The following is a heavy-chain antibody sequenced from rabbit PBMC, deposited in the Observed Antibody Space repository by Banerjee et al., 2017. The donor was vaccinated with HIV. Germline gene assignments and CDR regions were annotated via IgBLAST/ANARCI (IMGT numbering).Heavy chain of an antibody. CDR1: GIDFSSYYL. CDR2: ILGGSSGAT. J-gene: IGHJ4*01. CDR3: ARDVGIDVYRFSL. Sequence: QEQLEESGGDLVKPEGSLTLTCTVSGIDFSSYYLDSMCWVRQAPGKGLEWIACILGGSSGATYYANWAKGRFTISKTSSTTVTLQMTSLTTADTATYFCARDVGIDVYRFSLWGPGTLVTVS. D-gene: IGHD4-2*01. V-gene: IGHV1S45*01.